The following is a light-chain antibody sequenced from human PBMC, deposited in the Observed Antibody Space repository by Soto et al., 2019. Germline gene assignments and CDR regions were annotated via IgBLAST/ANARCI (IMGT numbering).Light chain of an antibody. CDR2: EGN. V-gene: IGLV2-23*01. CDR1: SSDVGSYNL. Sequence: QSALTQPASVSGSPGQSITISCTGTSSDVGSYNLVSWYQQHPGKAPKLMIYEGNKRPSGVSNRFSGSKSANTASLTISGLQTEDEADYYCCSYAGTNTFVFGIGTTLTVL. CDR3: CSYAGTNTFV. J-gene: IGLJ1*01.